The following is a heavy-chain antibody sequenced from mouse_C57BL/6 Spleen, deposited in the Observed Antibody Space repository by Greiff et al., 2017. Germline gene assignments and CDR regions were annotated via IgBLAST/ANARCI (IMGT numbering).Heavy chain of an antibody. J-gene: IGHJ1*03. Sequence: EVKLMESGGGLVKPGGSLKLSCAASGFTFSSYTMSWVRQTPEKRLEWVATISGGGGNTYYPDSGKGRFTISRDNAKNTLYLQMSSLRSEDTALYYCAKDYDGYFDVWGTGTTVTVSS. V-gene: IGHV5-9*01. CDR3: AKDYDGYFDV. CDR2: ISGGGGNT. CDR1: GFTFSSYT. D-gene: IGHD2-4*01.